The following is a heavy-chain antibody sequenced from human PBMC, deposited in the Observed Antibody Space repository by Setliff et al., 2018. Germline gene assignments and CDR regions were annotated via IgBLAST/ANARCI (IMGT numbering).Heavy chain of an antibody. V-gene: IGHV3-33*08. CDR3: ARTCSGSGCYAGLES. J-gene: IGHJ4*02. CDR1: GFTFSTYR. D-gene: IGHD2-15*01. CDR2: IWYDGVKK. Sequence: GGSLRLSCAASGFTFSTYRMHWVRQARGKGLEWVAVIWYDGVKKYHADSVKGRFTISRDNSKNTLYLQMNSLRPEDTAVYYCARTCSGSGCYAGLESWGQGTPVTVS.